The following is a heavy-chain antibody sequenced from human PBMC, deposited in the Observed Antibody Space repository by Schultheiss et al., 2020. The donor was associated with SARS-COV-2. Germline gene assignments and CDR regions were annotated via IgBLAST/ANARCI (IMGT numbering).Heavy chain of an antibody. Sequence: SETLSLTCTVSGGSISSGGYYWSWIRQPPGKGLEWIGEINHSGSTNYNPSLKSRVTISVDTSKNQFSLKLSSVTAADTAVYYCASWAPSGSYGVGYWGQGTLVTVSS. D-gene: IGHD1-26*01. J-gene: IGHJ4*02. CDR1: GGSISSGGYY. CDR2: INHSGST. V-gene: IGHV4-61*08. CDR3: ASWAPSGSYGVGY.